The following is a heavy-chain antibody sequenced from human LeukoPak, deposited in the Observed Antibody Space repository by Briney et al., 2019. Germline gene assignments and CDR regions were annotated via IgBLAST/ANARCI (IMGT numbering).Heavy chain of an antibody. V-gene: IGHV3-23*01. CDR3: AKTWDNSWAYYYYNYYMDV. CDR2: ISGSGDST. D-gene: IGHD6-13*01. Sequence: PGGSLRLSCAASGFTFTSYAMSWVRQAPGKGLEWVSAISGSGDSTYYADSVTGRFTISRDNSKNTLYLQMNNLRAEDTAVYYCAKTWDNSWAYYYYNYYMDVWGKGTTVTVSS. CDR1: GFTFTSYA. J-gene: IGHJ6*03.